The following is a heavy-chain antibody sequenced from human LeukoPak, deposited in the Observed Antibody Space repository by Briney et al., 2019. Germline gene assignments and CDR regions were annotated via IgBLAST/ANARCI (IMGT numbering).Heavy chain of an antibody. Sequence: SETLSLTCAVSGGSFSGYDWSWIRQPPGKGLEWIGEINHSGSTNYNSSLKSRVTISVDTSKNQFSLKLSSVTAADTAVYYCARGRLGYYGSGSYHKGFDPWGQGTLVTVSS. J-gene: IGHJ5*02. CDR3: ARGRLGYYGSGSYHKGFDP. CDR1: GGSFSGYD. D-gene: IGHD3-10*01. CDR2: INHSGST. V-gene: IGHV4-34*01.